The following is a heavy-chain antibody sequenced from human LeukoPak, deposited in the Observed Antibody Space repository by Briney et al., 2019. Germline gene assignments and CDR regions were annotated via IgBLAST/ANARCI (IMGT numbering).Heavy chain of an antibody. CDR3: ARGQLLLEGYFYYMDV. D-gene: IGHD2-2*01. Sequence: GGSLRLSCAASGFTFSSYPMHWVRQAPGKGLEWVAVVSDDGNKKFDADFVKGRFTISRDNSKNILYLQMNSLRGEDTAVYYCARGQLLLEGYFYYMDVWGEGTTVAVSS. J-gene: IGHJ6*03. CDR1: GFTFSSYP. V-gene: IGHV3-30-3*01. CDR2: VSDDGNKK.